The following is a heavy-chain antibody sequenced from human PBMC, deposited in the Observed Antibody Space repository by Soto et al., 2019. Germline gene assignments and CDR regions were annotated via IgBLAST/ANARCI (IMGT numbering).Heavy chain of an antibody. CDR2: IDPTDSYT. V-gene: IGHV5-10-1*01. Sequence: PGESMRISWQGAGYNFISYWSNWVLKMTGKGLEWMGRIDPTDSYTNYNPSFQGHVTISADKSLSTAYLQWDSLRASDTATYYCARGGPQVVHNWVDPWGQGTLVTVSS. CDR1: GYNFISYW. CDR3: ARGGPQVVHNWVDP. J-gene: IGHJ5*02. D-gene: IGHD2-15*01.